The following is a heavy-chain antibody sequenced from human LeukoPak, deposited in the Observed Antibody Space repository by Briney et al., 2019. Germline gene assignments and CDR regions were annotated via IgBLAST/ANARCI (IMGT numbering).Heavy chain of an antibody. CDR3: SSEESGYSSSWYPY. Sequence: GGSLRLSCAASGFTFSSYAMSWVRQAPGKGLECISGFSGSGGSTYYADSVKGRFTISRDNSKNTLYLQMNSLRAEDTAVYYCSSEESGYSSSWYPYWGQGTLVTVSS. V-gene: IGHV3-23*01. D-gene: IGHD6-13*01. CDR1: GFTFSSYA. J-gene: IGHJ4*02. CDR2: FSGSGGST.